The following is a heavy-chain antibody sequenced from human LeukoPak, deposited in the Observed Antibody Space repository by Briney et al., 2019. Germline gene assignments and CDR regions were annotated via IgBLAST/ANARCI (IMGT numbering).Heavy chain of an antibody. J-gene: IGHJ4*02. Sequence: GGSLRLSCAASGFAFSTYTMYWVRHPPGKRLEWVPIIGSSGGGIHYADSVKGRFTISRDNSKNALYLQMNSLRVEDTAVYYCAIDPNWGTHSWGQGVLVTVSS. CDR1: GFAFSTYT. D-gene: IGHD7-27*01. V-gene: IGHV3-23*01. CDR3: AIDPNWGTHS. CDR2: IGSSGGGI.